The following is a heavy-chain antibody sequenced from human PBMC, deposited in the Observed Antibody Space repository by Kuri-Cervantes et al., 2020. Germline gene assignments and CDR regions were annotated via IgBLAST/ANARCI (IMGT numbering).Heavy chain of an antibody. J-gene: IGHJ4*02. CDR2: IIPIFGTA. CDR3: ARFRHTAMPPFIDY. D-gene: IGHD5-18*01. Sequence: SVKVSCKASGGTFSSCATSWVRQAPGQGLEWMGGIIPIFGTANYAQKLQGRVTMTTDTSTSTAYMELRSLRSDDTAVYYCARFRHTAMPPFIDYWGQGTLVTVSS. V-gene: IGHV1-69*05. CDR1: GGTFSSCA.